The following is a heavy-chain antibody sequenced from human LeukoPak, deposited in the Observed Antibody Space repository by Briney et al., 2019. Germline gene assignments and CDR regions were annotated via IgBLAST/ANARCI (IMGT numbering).Heavy chain of an antibody. CDR2: IYYSGST. D-gene: IGHD6-13*01. CDR3: ARSRVSARYYYGMDV. CDR1: GGSISSYY. Sequence: SETLSLTCTVSGGSISSYYWSWIRQPPGKGLEWIAYIYYSGSTNYNPSLKSRVTISVDTSKNQFSLKLSSVTAADTAVYYCARSRVSARYYYGMDVWGQGTTVTVSS. J-gene: IGHJ6*02. V-gene: IGHV4-59*01.